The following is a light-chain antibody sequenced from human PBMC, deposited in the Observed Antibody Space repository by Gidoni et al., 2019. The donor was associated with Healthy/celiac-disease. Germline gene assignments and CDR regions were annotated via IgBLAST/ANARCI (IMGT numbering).Light chain of an antibody. V-gene: IGKV1-5*03. CDR1: QSISSW. CDR2: KAS. Sequence: DIQMTQSPSTLSASRGDRVTITCRASQSISSWLAWYQQKPGKAPKLLIYKASSLESGVPSRFSGSGSGTEFTLTISSLQPDDFATYYCQQYNSYSCTFGQGTKVEIK. CDR3: QQYNSYSCT. J-gene: IGKJ1*01.